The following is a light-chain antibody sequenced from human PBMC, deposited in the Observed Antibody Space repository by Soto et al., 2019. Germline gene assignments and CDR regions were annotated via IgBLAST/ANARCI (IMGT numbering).Light chain of an antibody. CDR2: EVS. Sequence: QSALTQPASVSGSPGQSITISCTGTSSDVGGYNFVSWYQQHPGKAPKVMIYEVSSRPSGVSNRFSGSKSGNTASLTISGLQAEDEADYYCSSYASSRTLYVFGTGTKGTVL. CDR3: SSYASSRTLYV. J-gene: IGLJ1*01. CDR1: SSDVGGYNF. V-gene: IGLV2-14*01.